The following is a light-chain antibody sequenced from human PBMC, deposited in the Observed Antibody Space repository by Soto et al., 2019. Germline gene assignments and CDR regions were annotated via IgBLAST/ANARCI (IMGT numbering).Light chain of an antibody. Sequence: QSVLTQPASVSGSPGQSITISCTGTSSDIGDYKYVSWYQQHPDKAPKLIIFVNSNRPSGISDRFSASKSGNTASLTISGLQADDEDDYYCSSYKSSDTPYVFGTGTKLTVL. CDR1: SSDIGDYKY. J-gene: IGLJ1*01. CDR3: SSYKSSDTPYV. V-gene: IGLV2-14*01. CDR2: VNS.